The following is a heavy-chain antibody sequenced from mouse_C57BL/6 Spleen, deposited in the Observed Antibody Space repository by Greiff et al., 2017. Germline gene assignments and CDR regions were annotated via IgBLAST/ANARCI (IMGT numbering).Heavy chain of an antibody. CDR2: INPSSGYT. J-gene: IGHJ2*01. Sequence: VQLQQSGAELAKPGASVKLSCTASGYTFTGYWMHWVKQRPGQGLEWIGYINPSSGYTKYNQKFKDKATLTADKSSSTAHMQLSSLTYEDSAVYYCAREDYDGYYVRETDYWGQGTTLTVSS. D-gene: IGHD2-3*01. CDR1: GYTFTGYW. CDR3: AREDYDGYYVRETDY. V-gene: IGHV1-7*01.